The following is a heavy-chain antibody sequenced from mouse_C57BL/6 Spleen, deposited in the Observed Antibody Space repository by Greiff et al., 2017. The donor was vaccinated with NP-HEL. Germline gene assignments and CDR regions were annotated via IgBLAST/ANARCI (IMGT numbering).Heavy chain of an antibody. D-gene: IGHD1-1*01. CDR3: ARGGYYGSSYAWFAY. CDR2: INPYNGGT. Sequence: EVQLQQSGPVLVKPGASVKMSCKASGYTFTDYYMNWVKQSHGKSLEWIGVINPYNGGTSYNQKFKGKATLTVDKSSSTAYMELNSLTSEDSAVYYCARGGYYGSSYAWFAYWGQGTLVTVSA. J-gene: IGHJ3*01. CDR1: GYTFTDYY. V-gene: IGHV1-19*01.